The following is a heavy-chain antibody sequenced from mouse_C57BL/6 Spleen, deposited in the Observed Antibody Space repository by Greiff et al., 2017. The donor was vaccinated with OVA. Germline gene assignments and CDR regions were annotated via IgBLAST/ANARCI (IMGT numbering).Heavy chain of an antibody. CDR3: TTVPRLITTVVAPMDY. J-gene: IGHJ4*01. CDR1: GFNIKDYY. CDR2: IDPEDGDT. D-gene: IGHD1-1*01. V-gene: IGHV14-1*01. Sequence: VQLQQSGAELVRPGASVKLSCTASGFNIKDYYMHWVKQRPEQGLEWIGRIDPEDGDTEYAPKFQGKATMTADTSSNTAYLQLSSLTSEDTAVYYCTTVPRLITTVVAPMDYWGQGTSVTVSS.